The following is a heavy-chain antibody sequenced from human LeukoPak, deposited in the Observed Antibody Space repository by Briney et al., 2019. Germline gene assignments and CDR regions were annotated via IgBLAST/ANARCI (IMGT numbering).Heavy chain of an antibody. J-gene: IGHJ4*02. D-gene: IGHD1-26*01. CDR2: ISSSSTYI. CDR3: GRDGQGYSGSYYAPTNFDY. Sequence: PGGSLRLSCAASGFAFISYSMNWVRQAPGKGLEWVSSISSSSTYIYYADSVKGRFTISRDNAKNSLYLQMNSLRAEDTAVYYCGRDGQGYSGSYYAPTNFDYWGQGTLVTVSS. CDR1: GFAFISYS. V-gene: IGHV3-21*01.